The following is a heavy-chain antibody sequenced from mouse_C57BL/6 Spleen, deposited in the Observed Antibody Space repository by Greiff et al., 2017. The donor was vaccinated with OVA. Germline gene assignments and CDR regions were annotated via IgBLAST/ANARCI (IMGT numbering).Heavy chain of an antibody. D-gene: IGHD2-1*01. V-gene: IGHV1-66*01. CDR3: ARDGNYKGFDY. Sequence: VQLQQSGPELVKPGASVKISCKASGYSFTSYYIHWVKQRPGQGLEWIGWIYPGSGNNKYNEKFKGKATLTADTSSSTAYMKLSSLTSEDSAVYYCARDGNYKGFDYWGQGTTLTVSS. J-gene: IGHJ2*01. CDR2: IYPGSGNN. CDR1: GYSFTSYY.